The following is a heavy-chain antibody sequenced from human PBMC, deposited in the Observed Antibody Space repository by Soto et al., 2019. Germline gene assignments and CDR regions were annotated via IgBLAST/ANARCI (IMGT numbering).Heavy chain of an antibody. D-gene: IGHD4-17*01. J-gene: IGHJ4*02. V-gene: IGHV3-33*01. CDR1: GFTFSSYG. Sequence: QVQLVESGGGVVQPGRSLRLSCAASGFTFSSYGMHWVRQAPGKGLEWVAVIWYDGSNKYYADSVKGRFTISRDNSKNTLYLQMNSLRAEDTAVYYCARDDYGDNRFDYWGQGTLFTVSS. CDR2: IWYDGSNK. CDR3: ARDDYGDNRFDY.